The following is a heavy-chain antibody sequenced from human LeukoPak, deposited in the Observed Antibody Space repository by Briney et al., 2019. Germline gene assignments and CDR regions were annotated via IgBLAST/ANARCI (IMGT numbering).Heavy chain of an antibody. D-gene: IGHD3-22*01. V-gene: IGHV3-13*01. J-gene: IGHJ6*02. CDR2: IGTAGDT. Sequence: QTGGSLRLSCAASGFTFSSYDMHWVRQATGKGLEWVSAIGTAGDTYYPGSVKGRFTISRENATNSLYLQMNSLRAGDTAVYYCARGAYYYDSSGYGMDVWGQGTTVTVSS. CDR1: GFTFSSYD. CDR3: ARGAYYYDSSGYGMDV.